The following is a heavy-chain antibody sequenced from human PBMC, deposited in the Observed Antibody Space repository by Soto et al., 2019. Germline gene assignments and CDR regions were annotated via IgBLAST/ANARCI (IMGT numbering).Heavy chain of an antibody. Sequence: QITLKESGPTLVKPTQTLTLTCTFSGFSLSTSGVGVGWIRQPPGKALEWLALIYWDDDKRYSPSLKSRLTITKATSKHQXXLTMTNMDPVDTATYYCAHRPSYCSGGSCYSGFDYWGQGTLVTVSS. J-gene: IGHJ4*02. D-gene: IGHD2-15*01. CDR3: AHRPSYCSGGSCYSGFDY. CDR1: GFSLSTSGVG. CDR2: IYWDDDK. V-gene: IGHV2-5*02.